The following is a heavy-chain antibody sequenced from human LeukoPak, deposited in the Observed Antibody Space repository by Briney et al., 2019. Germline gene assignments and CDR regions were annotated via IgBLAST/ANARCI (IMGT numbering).Heavy chain of an antibody. CDR3: VRDRFYDCSGYYDH. J-gene: IGHJ4*02. CDR1: GFTVATNY. CDR2: IYSGGTT. D-gene: IGHD3-9*01. Sequence: GGSLRLSCAVSGFTVATNYMSWVRQAPGKGLEWVSVIYSGGTTNYADSVRARFTISRDSSANTLYLQMDNLRVEDTAVYYCVRDRFYDCSGYYDHWGQGTLVTVSS. V-gene: IGHV3-66*01.